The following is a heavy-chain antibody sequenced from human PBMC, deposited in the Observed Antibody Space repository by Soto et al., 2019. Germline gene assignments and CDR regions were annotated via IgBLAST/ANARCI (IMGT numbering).Heavy chain of an antibody. J-gene: IGHJ5*02. CDR3: ARELAYGSGSYYNRRWFDP. D-gene: IGHD3-10*01. CDR1: GYTFTSYG. V-gene: IGHV1-18*01. CDR2: ISAYNGNT. Sequence: ASVKVSCKASGYTFTSYGISWVRQAPGQGLEWMGWISAYNGNTNYAQKLQGRVTMTTDTSTSTAYMELRSLRSDDTAVYYCARELAYGSGSYYNRRWFDPWGQGTLVTVSS.